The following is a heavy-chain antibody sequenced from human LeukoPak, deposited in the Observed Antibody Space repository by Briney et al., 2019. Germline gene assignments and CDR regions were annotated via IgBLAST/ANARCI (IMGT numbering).Heavy chain of an antibody. J-gene: IGHJ6*02. Sequence: KPSQTLSLTCAVSGGSISSGGYSWSWIRQPAGKGLEWIGYIYHSGSTYYNPSLKSRVTISVDRSKNQFSLKLSSVTAADTAVYYCARYSTGMDVWGQGTTVTVSS. CDR3: ARYSTGMDV. V-gene: IGHV4-30-2*01. CDR1: GGSISSGGYS. CDR2: IYHSGST. D-gene: IGHD4-11*01.